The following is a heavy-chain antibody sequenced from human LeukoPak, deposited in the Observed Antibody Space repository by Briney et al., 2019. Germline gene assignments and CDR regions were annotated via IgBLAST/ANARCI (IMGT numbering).Heavy chain of an antibody. CDR2: FDPEDGET. CDR3: ATDYYYDSSGSYYTVDY. Sequence: ASVKVSCKVSGYTLTELSMHWVRQALGKGLEWRGDFDPEDGETFYAQKFQGRVTMTEDTSTDTAYMELSSLRSEDTAVYYCATDYYYDSSGSYYTVDYWGQGTLVTVSS. J-gene: IGHJ4*02. V-gene: IGHV1-24*01. D-gene: IGHD3-22*01. CDR1: GYTLTELS.